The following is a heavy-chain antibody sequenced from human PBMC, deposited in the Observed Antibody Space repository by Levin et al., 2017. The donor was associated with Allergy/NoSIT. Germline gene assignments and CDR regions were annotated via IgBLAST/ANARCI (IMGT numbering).Heavy chain of an antibody. D-gene: IGHD1-26*01. CDR1: GFTFSSYW. CDR3: ARSRLVDERIGNYYYYYYMDV. J-gene: IGHJ6*03. V-gene: IGHV3-7*01. CDR2: IKQDGSEK. Sequence: GESLKISCAASGFTFSSYWMSWVRQAPGKGLEWVANIKQDGSEKYYVDSVKGRFTISRDNAKNSLYLQMNSLRAEDTAVYYCARSRLVDERIGNYYYYYYMDVWGKGTTVTVSS.